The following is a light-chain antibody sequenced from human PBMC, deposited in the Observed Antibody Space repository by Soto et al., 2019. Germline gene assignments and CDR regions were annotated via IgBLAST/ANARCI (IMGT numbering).Light chain of an antibody. CDR3: MQAVQTPRT. CDR2: LGS. J-gene: IGKJ5*01. Sequence: DIVVTQSPLSLPVTPGEPASISCRSSQSLLHSNGYNYLDWYLQKPGQSPQLLIYLGSNRASGVPDRFSGSGSGTDFTLKISRVEAEDVGVYYCMQAVQTPRTFGQGTPLEIK. V-gene: IGKV2-28*01. CDR1: QSLLHSNGYNY.